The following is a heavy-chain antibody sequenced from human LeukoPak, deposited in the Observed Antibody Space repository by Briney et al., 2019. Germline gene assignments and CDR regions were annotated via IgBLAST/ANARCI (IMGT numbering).Heavy chain of an antibody. Sequence: GGSLRLSCAASGFTFSFYWMSWVRQAPGKGLEWVANIKEDGSEKDYVDSVKGRFTISRDNAKNSLYLQMNSLRAEDTAVYYCARILGDNGYGSGYFEYWGQGALVTVSS. V-gene: IGHV3-7*01. J-gene: IGHJ4*02. CDR3: ARILGDNGYGSGYFEY. CDR1: GFTFSFYW. D-gene: IGHD3-10*01. CDR2: IKEDGSEK.